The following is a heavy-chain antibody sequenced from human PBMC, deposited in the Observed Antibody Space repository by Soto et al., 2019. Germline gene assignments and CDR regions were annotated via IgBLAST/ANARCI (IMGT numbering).Heavy chain of an antibody. CDR2: ISWNSGSI. J-gene: IGHJ6*02. CDR1: GFTFDDYA. Sequence: PGGSLRLSCAASGFTFDDYAMHWVRQAPGKGLEWVSGISWNSGSIGYADSVKGRFTISRDNAKNSLYLQMNSLRAEDTALYYCAKDEGWLPNYGMDVWGQGTTVTVSS. D-gene: IGHD5-12*01. V-gene: IGHV3-9*01. CDR3: AKDEGWLPNYGMDV.